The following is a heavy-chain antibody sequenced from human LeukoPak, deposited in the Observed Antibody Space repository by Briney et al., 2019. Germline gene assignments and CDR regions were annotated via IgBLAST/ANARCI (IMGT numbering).Heavy chain of an antibody. D-gene: IGHD3-22*01. Sequence: GGTLRLSCAASGFTFSSYGMSWVRQAPGKGLEWVSVIYSGGNIYYADSVKGRFTISRDNSKNTLYLQMNSLRAEDTAVYYCASGKTYYYYDSSGYFYWGQGTLVTVSS. CDR2: IYSGGNI. CDR1: GFTFSSYG. J-gene: IGHJ4*02. CDR3: ASGKTYYYYDSSGYFY. V-gene: IGHV3-66*01.